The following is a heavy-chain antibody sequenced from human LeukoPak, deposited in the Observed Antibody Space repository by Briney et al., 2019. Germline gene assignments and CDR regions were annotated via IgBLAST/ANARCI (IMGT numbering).Heavy chain of an antibody. CDR3: ARDRGSSGYYPPAPKYGMDV. V-gene: IGHV1-69*04. D-gene: IGHD3-22*01. CDR1: GGTFSSYA. CDR2: IIPIFGIA. J-gene: IGHJ6*02. Sequence: ASVKVSCKASGGTFSSYAISWVRQAPGQGLEWMGRIIPIFGIANYAQKFQGRVTITADKSTSTAYMELSSLRSEDTAVYYCARDRGSSGYYPPAPKYGMDVWAKGPRSPSP.